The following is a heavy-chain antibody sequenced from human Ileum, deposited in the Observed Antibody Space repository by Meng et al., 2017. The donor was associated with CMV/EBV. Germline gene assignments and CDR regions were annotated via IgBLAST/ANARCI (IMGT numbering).Heavy chain of an antibody. CDR2: ISGSGSST. CDR3: AKDYYASGSYYGVVDY. V-gene: IGHV3-23*01. J-gene: IGHJ4*02. CDR1: EFTFNNYA. D-gene: IGHD3-10*01. Sequence: SEFTFNNYAMNWVRQAPGKGLEWVSAISGSGSSTHYADSVKGQFTIYRDNSNHTLYLQMNSLRAEDTAVYYCAKDYYASGSYYGVVDYWGQGTLVTVSS.